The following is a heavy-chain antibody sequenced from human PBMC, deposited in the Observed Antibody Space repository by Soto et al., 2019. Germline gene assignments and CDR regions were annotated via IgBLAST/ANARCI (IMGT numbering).Heavy chain of an antibody. D-gene: IGHD1-26*01. Sequence: SQTLSLTCAISGDSVSIKSAAWNLIRQSPSRGLEWLGRTYYRSKWYNEYAVSVKSRIIINPDTSKNQFSLQLNSVTPEDTAVYYCARSGNEGAVDYWGQGTLVTVSS. J-gene: IGHJ4*02. CDR3: ARSGNEGAVDY. CDR1: GDSVSIKSAA. CDR2: TYYRSKWYN. V-gene: IGHV6-1*01.